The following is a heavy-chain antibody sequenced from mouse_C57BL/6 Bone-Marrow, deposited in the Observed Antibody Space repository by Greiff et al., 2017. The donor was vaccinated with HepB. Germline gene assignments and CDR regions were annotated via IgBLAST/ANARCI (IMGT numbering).Heavy chain of an antibody. CDR1: GFTFSDYG. J-gene: IGHJ1*03. CDR2: ISSGSSTI. V-gene: IGHV5-17*01. CDR3: ANSTDYWYFDG. Sequence: EVKLMESGGGLVKPGWSLKLSCAASGFTFSDYGMHWVRQAPEKGLEWVAYISSGSSTIYYADTVKGRFTISRDNAKNTLFLQMTSLRSEDTAMYDCANSTDYWYFDGWGTGTTVTVSS.